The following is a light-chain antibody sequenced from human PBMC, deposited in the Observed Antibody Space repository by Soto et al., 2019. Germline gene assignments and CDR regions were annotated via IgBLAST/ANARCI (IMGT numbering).Light chain of an antibody. CDR3: QQYNNWPPIT. Sequence: EVVMTQSPDTLSVYPGETVTLSCRASQSVRSKLAWYQQKPGQAPRLFIYGASTRATGIPARFSGSGCGKEFTRTLSSLLSEDFAIYYCQQYNNWPPITFGQGTRLEIK. CDR2: GAS. J-gene: IGKJ5*01. CDR1: QSVRSK. V-gene: IGKV3-15*01.